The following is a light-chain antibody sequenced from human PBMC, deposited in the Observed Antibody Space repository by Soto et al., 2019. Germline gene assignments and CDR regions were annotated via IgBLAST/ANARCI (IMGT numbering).Light chain of an antibody. CDR1: SSNIGTNT. CDR2: SDN. V-gene: IGLV1-44*01. CDR3: AAWDVSLVV. J-gene: IGLJ2*01. Sequence: QSVLTQPPSASGTPGQRVTISCSGSSSNIGTNTVTWYKQLPGAAPKLLIYSDNQRASGVPDRFSGSKSGTSASLAISGLQSADEADYYCAAWDVSLVVFGGGTKLTVL.